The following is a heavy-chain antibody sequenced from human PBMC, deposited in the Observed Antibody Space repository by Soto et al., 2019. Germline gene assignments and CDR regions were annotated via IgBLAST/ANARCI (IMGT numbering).Heavy chain of an antibody. CDR3: APHCSGGTCYLFDY. V-gene: IGHV3-23*01. D-gene: IGHD2-15*01. CDR2: IGGGGNSA. CDR1: GFTFGSYA. Sequence: WGSLRLSCAASGFTFGSYAMKWVRQPPGRGLEWVSSIGGGGNSAFYADSVKGRFTISRDNSKKTLFLQMNSLRVEDTAVYYCAPHCSGGTCYLFDYRGQGTLVTVSS. J-gene: IGHJ4*02.